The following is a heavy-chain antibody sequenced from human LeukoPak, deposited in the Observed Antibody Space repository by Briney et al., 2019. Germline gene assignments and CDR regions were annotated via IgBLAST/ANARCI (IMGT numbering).Heavy chain of an antibody. J-gene: IGHJ4*02. CDR2: IKQDGSKK. CDR1: GFPFSSYW. V-gene: IGHV3-7*04. Sequence: PGGSLRLSCVASGFPFSSYWMTWVRQAPGKGLEWVANIKQDGSKKPYVDSVKGRFTISRDNAKNSLYLQMNSLRAEDTAIYYCTRVGYIDEGIDYWGQGTLVTVSS. D-gene: IGHD5-24*01. CDR3: TRVGYIDEGIDY.